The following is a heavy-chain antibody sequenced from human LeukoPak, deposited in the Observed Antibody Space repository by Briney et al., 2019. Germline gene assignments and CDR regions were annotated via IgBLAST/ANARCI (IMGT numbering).Heavy chain of an antibody. Sequence: GGSLRLSCAASGFTFDDYAMHWVRQAPGKGLEWVSGISWNSGSIGYADSVKGRFTISRDNAKNSLYLQMNSLRAEDTAVYYCARTVAGGDYFDYWGQGTLVTVSS. V-gene: IGHV3-9*01. CDR2: ISWNSGSI. D-gene: IGHD1-1*01. CDR1: GFTFDDYA. J-gene: IGHJ4*02. CDR3: ARTVAGGDYFDY.